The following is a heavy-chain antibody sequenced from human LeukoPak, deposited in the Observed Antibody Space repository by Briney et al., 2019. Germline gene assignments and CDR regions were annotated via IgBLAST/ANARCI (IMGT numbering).Heavy chain of an antibody. D-gene: IGHD3-10*01. CDR1: GFTFSSYA. CDR2: IRSKAYGGTT. Sequence: PGGSLRLSCAASGFTFSSYAMSWVRQAPGKGLEWVGFIRSKAYGGTTEYAASVKGRFTISRDDSKSIAYLQMNSLKTEDTAVCYCTIADGSGSYYDFDYWGQGTLVTVSS. J-gene: IGHJ4*02. V-gene: IGHV3-49*04. CDR3: TIADGSGSYYDFDY.